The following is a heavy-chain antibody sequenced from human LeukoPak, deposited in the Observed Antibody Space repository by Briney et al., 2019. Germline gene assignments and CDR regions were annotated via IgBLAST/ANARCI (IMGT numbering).Heavy chain of an antibody. CDR2: IYYSGST. CDR1: GGSISSYY. CDR3: ARDRDGYNYDY. Sequence: SETLSLTCTVSGGSISSYYWSWIRQPPGKGLEWIGYIYYSGSTNYNPSLKSRVTISVDTSKNQFSLKLSSVTAADTAVYYCARDRDGYNYDYWGQGTLVTVSS. J-gene: IGHJ4*02. V-gene: IGHV4-59*01. D-gene: IGHD5-24*01.